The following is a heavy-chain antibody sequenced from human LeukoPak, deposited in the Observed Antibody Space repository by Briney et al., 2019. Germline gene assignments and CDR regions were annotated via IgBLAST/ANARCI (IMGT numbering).Heavy chain of an antibody. V-gene: IGHV4-4*07. J-gene: IGHJ4*02. CDR2: IYTSGST. CDR1: GGSISSYY. Sequence: SETLSLTCTVSGGSISSYYWSWIRQPAGKGLEWIGRIYTSGSTNYNPSLKSRVTMSVDTSKNQFSLKLSSVTAADTAVYYCARDRYYYGSGSYSYFDYWGQGTLVTVSS. CDR3: ARDRYYYGSGSYSYFDY. D-gene: IGHD3-10*01.